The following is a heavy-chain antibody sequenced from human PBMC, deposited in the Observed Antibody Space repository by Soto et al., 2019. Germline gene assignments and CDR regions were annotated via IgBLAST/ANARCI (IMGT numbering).Heavy chain of an antibody. D-gene: IGHD5-18*01. Sequence: QVQVQQWGAGLLKPSETLSLTCSVYGVSLSGYYWSWIRQPPGKGLEWIGEIDESGITNYNSSLKSRVTISIDTSKGQLSLKLRSVNAADTAVYYCARSGAWIPDYWGQGILVTGSS. CDR3: ARSGAWIPDY. CDR2: IDESGIT. V-gene: IGHV4-34*01. CDR1: GVSLSGYY. J-gene: IGHJ4*02.